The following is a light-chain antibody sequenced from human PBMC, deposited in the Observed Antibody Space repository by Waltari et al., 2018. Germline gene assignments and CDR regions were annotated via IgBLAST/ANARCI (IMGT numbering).Light chain of an antibody. Sequence: QSVLTQPPSVSGAPGQRVTISCTGSSSNIGAGYDVHWYQQLPGTAPKPLISGNTSRPSWVPDRFTGSKSGTSASLAIAGLQAEDEADYYCQSYDSSLSGYVFGTGTKVTVL. J-gene: IGLJ1*01. V-gene: IGLV1-40*01. CDR1: SSNIGAGYD. CDR3: QSYDSSLSGYV. CDR2: GNT.